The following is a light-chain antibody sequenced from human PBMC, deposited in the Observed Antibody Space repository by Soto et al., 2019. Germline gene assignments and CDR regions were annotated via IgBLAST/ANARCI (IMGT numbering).Light chain of an antibody. V-gene: IGKV1-39*01. CDR1: QSISSY. CDR2: AAS. Sequence: DIQMTPSPSSLSASVGDRVTITCRASQSISSYLNRYQKKPGKAPKLLIYAASSLQSGVPSRFSGSGSGTGFTLTISSLQPEDFATYYSQQSYSTPPWTFGQGTKVEIK. CDR3: QQSYSTPPWT. J-gene: IGKJ1*01.